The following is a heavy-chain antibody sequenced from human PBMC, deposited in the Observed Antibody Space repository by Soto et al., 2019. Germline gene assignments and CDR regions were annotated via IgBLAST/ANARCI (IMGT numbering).Heavy chain of an antibody. J-gene: IGHJ3*02. V-gene: IGHV4-31*11. D-gene: IGHD5-12*01. CDR2: IYYKGST. CDR1: GGSISSGGYY. Sequence: PSETLSLTCAVSGGSISSGGYYLSWLRQHPGKGAELIGYIYYKGSTYYNPPLKSRVTITVDASKKQFSLKERSVTPAATAVYYCEKSGYGCDADEIWGQGTMVTVSS. CDR3: EKSGYGCDADEI.